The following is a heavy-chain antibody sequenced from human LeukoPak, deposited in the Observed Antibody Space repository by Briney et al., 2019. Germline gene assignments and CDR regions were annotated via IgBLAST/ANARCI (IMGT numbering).Heavy chain of an antibody. D-gene: IGHD5-18*01. CDR1: GGSISSSSYY. Sequence: SETLSLTCTVSGGSISSSSYYWRWIRQPAGKGLEWIGRIYTSGSTNYNPSLKSRVTISVDTSKNQFSLKLSSVTAADTAVYYCASVDTAMAYFDYWGQGTLVTVSS. J-gene: IGHJ4*02. V-gene: IGHV4-61*02. CDR2: IYTSGST. CDR3: ASVDTAMAYFDY.